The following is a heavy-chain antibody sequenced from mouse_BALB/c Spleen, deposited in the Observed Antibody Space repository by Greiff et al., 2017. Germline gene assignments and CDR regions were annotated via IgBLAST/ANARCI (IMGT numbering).Heavy chain of an antibody. Sequence: EVKVVESGGGLVQPGGSRKLSCAASGFTFSSFGMHWVRQAPEKGLEWVAYISSGSSTIYYADTVKGRFTISRDNPKNTLFLQMTSLRSEDTAMYYCARRGGNPQDYYAMDYWGQGTSVTVSS. D-gene: IGHD2-1*01. V-gene: IGHV5-17*02. CDR1: GFTFSSFG. CDR2: ISSGSSTI. J-gene: IGHJ4*01. CDR3: ARRGGNPQDYYAMDY.